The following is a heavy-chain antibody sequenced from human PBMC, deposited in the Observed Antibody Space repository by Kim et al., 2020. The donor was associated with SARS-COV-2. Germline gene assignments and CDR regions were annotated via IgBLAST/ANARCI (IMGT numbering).Heavy chain of an antibody. CDR1: GGSTSSYY. J-gene: IGHJ4*02. V-gene: IGHV4-59*08. Sequence: SETLSLTCTVSGGSTSSYYWTWIRQPPGKGLEWIGCIFHTGTTNYSPSLKSRVTLSVDTSKNQFSLKLNSVTAADTAVYYCARLRGPAGGAHVDYWGQGT. CDR2: IFHTGTT. D-gene: IGHD3-16*01. CDR3: ARLRGPAGGAHVDY.